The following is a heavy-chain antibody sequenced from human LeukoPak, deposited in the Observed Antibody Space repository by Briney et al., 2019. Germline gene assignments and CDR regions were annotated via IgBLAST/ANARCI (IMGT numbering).Heavy chain of an antibody. V-gene: IGHV3-7*03. CDR2: IKQDGSEK. CDR3: AKGSLSLMGVFDY. J-gene: IGHJ4*02. Sequence: GGSLRLSCAASGFTFSSYWMSWVRQAPGKGLEWVANIKQDGSEKYYVDSVKGRFTISRDNAKNSLYLQMNSLRAEDTAGYYCAKGSLSLMGVFDYWGQGTLVTVSS. CDR1: GFTFSSYW. D-gene: IGHD2-8*01.